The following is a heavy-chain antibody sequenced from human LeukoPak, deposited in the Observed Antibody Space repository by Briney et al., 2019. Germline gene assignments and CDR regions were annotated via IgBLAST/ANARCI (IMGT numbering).Heavy chain of an antibody. Sequence: KPSETLSLTCIVSGGSISSSSYYWGWIRQPPGKGLEWIGSIYYSGSTYYNPSLKSRVTISVDTSTNQFSLKLSSETAADTAVYYCARDLRGLVAATRGHAFDIWGQGTMVTVSS. J-gene: IGHJ3*02. CDR1: GGSISSSSYY. D-gene: IGHD2-15*01. CDR2: IYYSGST. V-gene: IGHV4-39*07. CDR3: ARDLRGLVAATRGHAFDI.